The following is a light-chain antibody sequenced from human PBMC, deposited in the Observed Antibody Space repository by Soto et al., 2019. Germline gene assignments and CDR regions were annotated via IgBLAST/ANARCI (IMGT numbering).Light chain of an antibody. J-gene: IGKJ1*01. CDR1: QSVSSN. V-gene: IGKV3-15*01. CDR2: GAS. Sequence: EIVMTQSPATLSVSPGERATLSCRASQSVSSNLAWYQQQPGQTPRLLIYGASTRATGIPARFSGSGSGTEFTLTISRLQAEDFALYYCQQDNILPRTFGQGTKVEVK. CDR3: QQDNILPRT.